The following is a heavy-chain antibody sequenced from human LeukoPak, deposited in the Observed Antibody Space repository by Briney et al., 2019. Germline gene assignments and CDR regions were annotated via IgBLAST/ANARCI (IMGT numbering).Heavy chain of an antibody. D-gene: IGHD6-19*01. J-gene: IGHJ5*02. CDR1: GYTFTSYD. CDR3: VGGIAVAGWFDP. CDR2: MNPNSGNT. Sequence: ASVKVSCKASGYTFTSYDINWVRQATGQGLEWMGWMNPNSGNTGYAQKFQGRDTMTRNTSISTAYVELSSLRSEDTAVYYCVGGIAVAGWFDPWGQGTLVTVSS. V-gene: IGHV1-8*01.